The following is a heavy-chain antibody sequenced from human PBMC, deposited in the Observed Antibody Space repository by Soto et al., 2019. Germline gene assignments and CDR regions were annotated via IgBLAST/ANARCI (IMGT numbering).Heavy chain of an antibody. D-gene: IGHD2-21*01. V-gene: IGHV3-23*01. CDR2: ISGSVDRT. CDR1: GFTFSSYA. CDR3: AKGRGETYYSAMDV. Sequence: GGSLRLSCAASGFTFSSYAMSWVRQAPGKGLEWVSVISGSVDRTYYADSVKGRFTISRDNSKNTLYLQTNSLRAEDTAVYYCAKGRGETYYSAMDVWGQGTTVTVSS. J-gene: IGHJ6*02.